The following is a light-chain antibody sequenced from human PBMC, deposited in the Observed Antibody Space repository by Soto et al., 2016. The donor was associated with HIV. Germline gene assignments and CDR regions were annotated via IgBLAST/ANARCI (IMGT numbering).Light chain of an antibody. CDR1: KLWEKY. CDR2: QDA. CDR3: QAWDSSTGV. V-gene: IGLV3-1*01. Sequence: SYELTQPPSESVAPGKTARITCSGDKLWEKYVSWYQQKPGQSPVLVIYQDAMRPSGIPERFSGSNSGNTATLTISGTQTMDEADYYCQAWDSSTGVFGGGTELTVL. J-gene: IGLJ2*01.